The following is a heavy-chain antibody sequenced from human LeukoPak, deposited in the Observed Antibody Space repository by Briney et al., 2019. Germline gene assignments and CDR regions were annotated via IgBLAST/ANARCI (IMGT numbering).Heavy chain of an antibody. D-gene: IGHD3-9*01. V-gene: IGHV4-34*01. Sequence: PSETLSLTCAVYGGSFSGYYWSWIRQPPGKGLEWIGEINHSGSTNYNPSLKSRVTISVDTSKNQFSLKLSSVTAADTAVYYCARGGVLTEPPPDYYLYGMDVWGQGTTVLVS. J-gene: IGHJ6*02. CDR3: ARGGVLTEPPPDYYLYGMDV. CDR1: GGSFSGYY. CDR2: INHSGST.